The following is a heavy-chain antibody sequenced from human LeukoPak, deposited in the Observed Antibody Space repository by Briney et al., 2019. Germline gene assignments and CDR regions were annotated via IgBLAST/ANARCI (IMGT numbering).Heavy chain of an antibody. Sequence: GGSLRLSCAASGFTFSSYWMSWVRQAPGKGLEWVANIKQDGSEKYYVDSVKGRFAISRDNAKNSLFLQMNSLRAEDTAVYYCARVSEQLGFDPWGQGTLVAVSS. V-gene: IGHV3-7*01. CDR1: GFTFSSYW. CDR2: IKQDGSEK. D-gene: IGHD6-6*01. J-gene: IGHJ5*02. CDR3: ARVSEQLGFDP.